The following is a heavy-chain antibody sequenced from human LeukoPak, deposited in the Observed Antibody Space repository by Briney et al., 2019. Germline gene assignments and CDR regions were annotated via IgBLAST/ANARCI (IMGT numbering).Heavy chain of an antibody. CDR1: GFTFSSHG. V-gene: IGHV3-48*04. Sequence: GGTLRLSCGASGFTFSSHGMNWVRQAPGKGLEWVSYLSSSGSTIYYADSVKGRFTISRDNAKNSLYLQMNSLRAEDTAVYYCARDITPYYYMDVWGKGTTVTVSS. J-gene: IGHJ6*03. CDR3: ARDITPYYYMDV. D-gene: IGHD3-10*01. CDR2: LSSSGSTI.